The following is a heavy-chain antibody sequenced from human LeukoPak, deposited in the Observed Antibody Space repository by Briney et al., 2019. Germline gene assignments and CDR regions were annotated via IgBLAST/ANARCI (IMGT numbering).Heavy chain of an antibody. J-gene: IGHJ4*02. CDR3: AKVMTRTMVRGVPPSDY. V-gene: IGHV3-23*01. CDR1: GFTFSISV. D-gene: IGHD3-10*01. CDR2: ISGSGGST. Sequence: GGSLRLSCAASGFTFSISVMTWVRQAPGKGLEWVSTISGSGGSTYYADSVKGRFTISRDNSKNTLYLQMSSLRAEDTAVYYCAKVMTRTMVRGVPPSDYWGQGTLVTVSS.